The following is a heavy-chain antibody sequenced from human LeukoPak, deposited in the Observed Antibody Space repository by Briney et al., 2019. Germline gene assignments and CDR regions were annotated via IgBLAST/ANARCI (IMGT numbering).Heavy chain of an antibody. J-gene: IGHJ6*03. CDR1: GGPISSSSYY. CDR2: IYYSGST. Sequence: SETLSLTCTVSGGPISSSSYYWGWIRQPPGKGLEWIGSIYYSGSTYYNPSLRSRVTISVDTSKNQFSLKLSSVTAADTAVYYCASPITGYDFWSGYGRNYYMDVWGKGTTVTVSS. CDR3: ASPITGYDFWSGYGRNYYMDV. V-gene: IGHV4-39*01. D-gene: IGHD3-3*01.